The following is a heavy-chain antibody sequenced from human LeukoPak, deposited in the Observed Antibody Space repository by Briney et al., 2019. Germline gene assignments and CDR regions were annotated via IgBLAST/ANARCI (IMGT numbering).Heavy chain of an antibody. J-gene: IGHJ3*02. CDR1: GGSISSYY. Sequence: SETLSLTCTVSGGSISSYYWSWVRQPPGKGLEWIAYMYYGGSTNYNPSLKSRVTISVDTSKNQFSLKLSSVTAADTAVYFCARGGELLGRTAHDAFDIWGQGTMVTVSS. CDR3: ARGGELLGRTAHDAFDI. D-gene: IGHD3-10*01. CDR2: MYYGGST. V-gene: IGHV4-59*08.